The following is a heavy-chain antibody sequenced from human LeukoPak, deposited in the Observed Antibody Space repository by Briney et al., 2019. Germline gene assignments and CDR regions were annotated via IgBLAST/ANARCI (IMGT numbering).Heavy chain of an antibody. J-gene: IGHJ4*02. D-gene: IGHD2-15*01. CDR2: ISGSGGST. CDR3: AKRLLVY. Sequence: GGTLRLSCAASGFTFSSYAMSWVRDAPGQGMEWVSAISGSGGSTNYAHPAKGRSPISRDNSDLTLYLQMHSLRAEDTAVYYCAKRLLVYWGQGTLVTVSS. V-gene: IGHV3-23*01. CDR1: GFTFSSYA.